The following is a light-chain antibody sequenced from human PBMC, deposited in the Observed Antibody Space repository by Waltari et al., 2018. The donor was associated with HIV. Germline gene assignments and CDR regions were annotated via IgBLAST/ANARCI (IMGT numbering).Light chain of an antibody. Sequence: QSALTQHASVSGSPGTSITIPCPGTRRQAGGYNYASWYQQHPGKAPNLMIYDVSNRPSGVSKRLSCSKSGNTASLTISVLQAEDEADYYCSSYTSSSTRVFGTGTKVTVL. CDR1: RRQAGGYNY. CDR3: SSYTSSSTRV. CDR2: DVS. J-gene: IGLJ1*01. V-gene: IGLV2-14*01.